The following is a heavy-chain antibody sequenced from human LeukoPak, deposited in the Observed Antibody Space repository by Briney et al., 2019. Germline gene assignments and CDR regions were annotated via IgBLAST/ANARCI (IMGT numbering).Heavy chain of an antibody. Sequence: GGSLRLSCATSGGTFGDYAVSWVRQAPGKGPEWLGFITSKPYGGTAEYAASVKGRFTISRDDSKSLAYLQMNSLKTEDTAVYYCTRDREAAGINALDIWGQGTMVTVSS. CDR2: ITSKPYGGTA. CDR1: GGTFGDYA. J-gene: IGHJ3*02. V-gene: IGHV3-49*04. CDR3: TRDREAAGINALDI. D-gene: IGHD6-13*01.